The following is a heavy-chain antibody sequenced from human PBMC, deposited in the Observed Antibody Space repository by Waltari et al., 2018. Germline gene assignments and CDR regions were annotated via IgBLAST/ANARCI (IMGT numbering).Heavy chain of an antibody. CDR3: ARDVEGDGVLYGSPRRFDY. V-gene: IGHV4-38-2*02. CDR2: MYYRGTT. J-gene: IGHJ4*02. CDR1: NFYIRHGYS. D-gene: IGHD3-10*01. Sequence: QVQLQESGPGLVTPSETLSLTCVVPNFYIRHGYSWGGIRQSPAKGLEWIGSMYYRGTTYYNPSLKGRVTISVDTSMNNLFLNLNSVTAADTAVYYCARDVEGDGVLYGSPRRFDYWGQGILVTVSS.